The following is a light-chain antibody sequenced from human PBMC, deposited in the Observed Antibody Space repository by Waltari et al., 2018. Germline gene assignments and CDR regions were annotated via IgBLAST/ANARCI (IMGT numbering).Light chain of an antibody. CDR2: EVS. V-gene: IGLV2-23*02. Sequence: QSALTQPASVSGSPGQSITISCTGTSSDVGSDNLVHWYQQHPGKAPKLMIYEVSKRPSGVSNRFSGSKSGNTASLTISGLQAEDEADYYCCSYAGSSTYVFGTGTKVTVL. J-gene: IGLJ1*01. CDR3: CSYAGSSTYV. CDR1: SSDVGSDNL.